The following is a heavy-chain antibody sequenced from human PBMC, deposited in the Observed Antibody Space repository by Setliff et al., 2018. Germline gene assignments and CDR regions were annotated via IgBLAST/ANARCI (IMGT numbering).Heavy chain of an antibody. D-gene: IGHD3-22*01. CDR2: MNPNSGNT. CDR3: ARNYYDSSGYEFPGWFDP. Sequence: GASVKVSCKASGYTFTSYDINWVRQATGQGLEWMGWMNPNSGNTGYAQKFQGRVTMTRNTSISTAYMELSSLRSEDTAVYYCARNYYDSSGYEFPGWFDPWGQGTLVTVSS. CDR1: GYTFTSYD. V-gene: IGHV1-8*01. J-gene: IGHJ5*02.